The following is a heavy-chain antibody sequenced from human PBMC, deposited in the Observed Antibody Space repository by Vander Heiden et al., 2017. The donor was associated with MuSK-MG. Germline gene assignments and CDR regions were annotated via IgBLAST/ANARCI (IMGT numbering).Heavy chain of an antibody. CDR1: GGPFSGYA. CDR3: ASNVVVPAGGPFPGDY. V-gene: IGHV1-69*01. J-gene: IGHJ4*02. CDR2: FIPISGTA. Sequence: QVQLVQSGAEVKKPGSSVQVSCKASGGPFSGYAISGVRQAPRQGLEWMGGFIPISGTANYAQKVQGRVTITADESTSTAYMGLSSLRSEDTAVYYCASNVVVPAGGPFPGDYWGQGTLVTVSS. D-gene: IGHD2-2*01.